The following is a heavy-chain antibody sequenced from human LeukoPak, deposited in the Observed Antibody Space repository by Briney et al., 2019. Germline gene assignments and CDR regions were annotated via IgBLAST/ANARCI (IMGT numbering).Heavy chain of an antibody. CDR1: GFTFSSFW. V-gene: IGHV3-7*03. D-gene: IGHD3-3*01. CDR3: ANSKLGGSTYYDFWSAPGPFDY. J-gene: IGHJ4*02. CDR2: IKEDGSQK. Sequence: PGGSLRLSCAASGFTFSSFWMTWVRQAPGKGLEWVANIKEDGSQKYYVDSVKGRFTISRDNAKNSLFLQTNSLRADDTAVYYCANSKLGGSTYYDFWSAPGPFDYWGQGTLVTVSS.